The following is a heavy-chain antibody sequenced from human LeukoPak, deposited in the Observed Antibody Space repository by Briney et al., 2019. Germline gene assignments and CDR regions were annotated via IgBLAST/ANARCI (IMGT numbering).Heavy chain of an antibody. J-gene: IGHJ6*03. CDR3: ARDKDPGEYYYYYMDV. V-gene: IGHV4-34*01. Sequence: SETLSLTCAVYGGSFSGYYWSWIRQPPGKGLEWIGEINDSGSTKYNPSLKSRVTISIDTSKNQFSLKVTSVTAADTAVYYCARDKDPGEYYYYYMDVWGKGTTVTVSS. D-gene: IGHD1-1*01. CDR2: INDSGST. CDR1: GGSFSGYY.